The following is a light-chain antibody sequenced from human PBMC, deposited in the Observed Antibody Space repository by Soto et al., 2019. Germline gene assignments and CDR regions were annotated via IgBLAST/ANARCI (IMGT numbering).Light chain of an antibody. V-gene: IGLV2-14*01. CDR2: DVS. CDR3: RSYTRSSTLLYV. Sequence: QSALTQPASVSGSPGQSITISCTGTSRDVGGYNYVSWYQQHPGKAPKLMIYDVSNRPSGVSNRFSGSKSGNTASLPISGLQAEDEADYYCRSYTRSSTLLYVFSTRTKATAL. J-gene: IGLJ1*01. CDR1: SRDVGGYNY.